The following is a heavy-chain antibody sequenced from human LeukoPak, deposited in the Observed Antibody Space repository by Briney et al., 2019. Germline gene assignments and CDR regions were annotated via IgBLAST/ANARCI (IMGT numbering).Heavy chain of an antibody. V-gene: IGHV3-53*01. J-gene: IGHJ6*03. CDR1: GFTFSDYY. CDR3: ARDWNYYYMDV. D-gene: IGHD3-3*01. Sequence: PGGSLRLSCAASGFTFSDYYMSWIRQAPGKGLEWVSVIYSGGSTYYADSVKGRFTISRDNSKNTLYLQMNSLRAEDTAVYYCARDWNYYYMDVWGKGTTVTISS. CDR2: IYSGGST.